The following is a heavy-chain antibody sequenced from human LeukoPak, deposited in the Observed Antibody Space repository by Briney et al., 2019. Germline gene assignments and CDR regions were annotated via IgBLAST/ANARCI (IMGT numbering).Heavy chain of an antibody. CDR2: ISSSGSTI. CDR3: ASTYSSGSFDY. D-gene: IGHD6-19*01. Sequence: GGSLRLSCAASGFTFSSYEMNWVRQAPGKGLEWVSYISSSGSTIYYADSVKGRFTISRDNAKNSLYPQMNSLRAEDTAVYYCASTYSSGSFDYWGQGTLVTVSS. V-gene: IGHV3-48*03. CDR1: GFTFSSYE. J-gene: IGHJ4*02.